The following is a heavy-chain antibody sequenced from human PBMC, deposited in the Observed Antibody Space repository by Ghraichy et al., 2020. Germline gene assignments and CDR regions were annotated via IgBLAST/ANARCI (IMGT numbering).Heavy chain of an antibody. CDR1: GYTFTGYY. V-gene: IGHV1-2*06. J-gene: IGHJ4*02. CDR2: INPNSGGT. CDR3: ARVGNSGYDILTGYYNAPHDY. Sequence: ASVKVSCKASGYTFTGYYMHWVRQAPGQGLEWMGRINPNSGGTNYAQKFQGRVTMTRDTSISTAYMELSRLRSDDTAVYYCARVGNSGYDILTGYYNAPHDYWGQGTLVTVSS. D-gene: IGHD3-9*01.